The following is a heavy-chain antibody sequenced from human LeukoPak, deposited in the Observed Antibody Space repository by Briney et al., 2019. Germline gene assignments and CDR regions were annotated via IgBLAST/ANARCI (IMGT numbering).Heavy chain of an antibody. Sequence: PSETLSLTCGVSGGSFSGYDWSWVRQPPGKGLEWIGEINHCGETNYNPSLKSRVTISVDTSKKQFSLKVRSVTAADTAVYYCARGLGWKVATMGLFYMDVWGEGTTVTVSS. J-gene: IGHJ6*03. CDR3: ARGLGWKVATMGLFYMDV. D-gene: IGHD5-24*01. V-gene: IGHV4-34*01. CDR1: GGSFSGYD. CDR2: INHCGET.